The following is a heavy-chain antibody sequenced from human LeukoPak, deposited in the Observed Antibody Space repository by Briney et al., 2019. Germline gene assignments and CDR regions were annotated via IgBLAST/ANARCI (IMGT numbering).Heavy chain of an antibody. V-gene: IGHV4-59*01. CDR2: IYYSGST. J-gene: IGHJ3*02. Sequence: SETLSLTCTVSGGSISSYYWSWIRQPPGKGLEWIGYIYYSGSTNYNPSLKSRVTISVDTSKNQFSLKLSSVTAADTAVYYCARDLLELGAFDIWGQGTMVTVSS. CDR1: GGSISSYY. D-gene: IGHD1-7*01. CDR3: ARDLLELGAFDI.